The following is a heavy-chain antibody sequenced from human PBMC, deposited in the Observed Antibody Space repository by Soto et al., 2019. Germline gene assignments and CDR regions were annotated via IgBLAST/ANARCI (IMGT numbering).Heavy chain of an antibody. V-gene: IGHV1-46*01. CDR1: GNTFTSYY. CDR3: ARGRGPTVTGTGYFDS. Sequence: GASVKVSCKASGNTFTSYYIHWVRQAPGQGLEWMGIINPTGGSTSYAQKFLGRVTMTRDTSTSTVYMELSSLRAEDTAVYYCARGRGPTVTGTGYFDSWGQGTQVTVS. CDR2: INPTGGST. J-gene: IGHJ4*02. D-gene: IGHD1-1*01.